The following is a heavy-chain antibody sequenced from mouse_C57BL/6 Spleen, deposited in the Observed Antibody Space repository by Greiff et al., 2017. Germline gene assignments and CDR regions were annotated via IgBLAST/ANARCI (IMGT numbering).Heavy chain of an antibody. CDR1: GYTFTSYW. J-gene: IGHJ2*01. D-gene: IGHD3-2*02. CDR2: IYPTDGYT. Sequence: QVQLQQSGAELVMPGASVKLSCKASGYTFTSYWMHWVKQRPGQGLEWIGEIYPTDGYTNYNQKFKGKSTLTVDKSSSTAYMQLSSLTSEDSAVYVCARGRDSSDFDYWGQGTTLTVSS. V-gene: IGHV1-69*01. CDR3: ARGRDSSDFDY.